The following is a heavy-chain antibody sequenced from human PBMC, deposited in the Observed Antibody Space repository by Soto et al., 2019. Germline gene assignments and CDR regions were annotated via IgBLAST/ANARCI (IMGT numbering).Heavy chain of an antibody. CDR2: ISGSGGST. Sequence: EVQLLESGGGLVQPGGSLRLSCEASGFTFSSYAMSWVRQAPGKGLEWVSAISGSGGSTYYADSVKGRFTISRDNSKNTLYLQMNSLRAEDTAVYYCAKDRGDTVTTPPIWGQGTLVTVSS. CDR1: GFTFSSYA. CDR3: AKDRGDTVTTPPI. V-gene: IGHV3-23*01. J-gene: IGHJ4*02. D-gene: IGHD4-17*01.